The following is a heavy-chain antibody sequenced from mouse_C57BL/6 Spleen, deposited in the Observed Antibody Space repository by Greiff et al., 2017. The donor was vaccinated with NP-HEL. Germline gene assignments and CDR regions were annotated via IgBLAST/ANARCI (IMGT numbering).Heavy chain of an antibody. J-gene: IGHJ4*01. CDR3: ARAFHAMDY. V-gene: IGHV3-6*01. Sequence: ESGPGLVKPSQSLSLTCSVTGYSITSGYYWNWIRQFPGNKLEWMGYISYDGSNNYNPSLKNRISITRDTSKNQFFLKLNSVTTEDTATYYCARAFHAMDYWGQGTSVTVSS. CDR1: GYSITSGYY. CDR2: ISYDGSN.